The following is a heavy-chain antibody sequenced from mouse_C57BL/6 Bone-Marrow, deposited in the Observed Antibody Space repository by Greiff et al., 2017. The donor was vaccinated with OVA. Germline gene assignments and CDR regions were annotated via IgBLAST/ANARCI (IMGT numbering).Heavy chain of an antibody. CDR3: ASYSYAMDY. J-gene: IGHJ4*01. D-gene: IGHD1-1*01. CDR2: ISSGGSYT. CDR1: GFTFSSYG. V-gene: IGHV5-6*02. Sequence: DVMLVESGGDLVKPGGSLKLSCAASGFTFSSYGMSWVRQTPDKRLEWVATISSGGSYTYYPDSVKGRFTISRDNAKDTLYLQMSSLKSEDTAMYYCASYSYAMDYWGQGTSVTVSS.